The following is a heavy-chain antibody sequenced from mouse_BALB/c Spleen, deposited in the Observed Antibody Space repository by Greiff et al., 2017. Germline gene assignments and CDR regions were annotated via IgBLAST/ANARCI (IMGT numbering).Heavy chain of an antibody. Sequence: VKLVESGPGLVQPSQSLSITCTVSGFSLTSYGVHWVRQSPGKGLEWLGVIWSGGSTDYNAAFISRLSISKDNSKSQVFFKMNSLQANDTAIYYCARRGQLGVWFAYWGQGTLVTVSA. CDR3: ARRGQLGVWFAY. D-gene: IGHD3-2*01. V-gene: IGHV2-2*02. J-gene: IGHJ3*01. CDR2: IWSGGST. CDR1: GFSLTSYG.